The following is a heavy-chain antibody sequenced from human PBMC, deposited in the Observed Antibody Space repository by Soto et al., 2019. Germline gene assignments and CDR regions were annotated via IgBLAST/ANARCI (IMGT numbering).Heavy chain of an antibody. J-gene: IGHJ4*02. D-gene: IGHD3-10*01. CDR2: VNPILAMS. V-gene: IGHV1-69*02. Sequence: QVQLVQSGAEVKKPGSSVKVSCKASGDTFSFYTLNWIRQAPGQGFEWVGRVNPILAMSSSAHKFQGRVSMFADKSTGTAYMELRSLRSDDTAVYYFATSYGSGSSPFDYCGQGTLVTVSS. CDR3: ATSYGSGSSPFDY. CDR1: GDTFSFYT.